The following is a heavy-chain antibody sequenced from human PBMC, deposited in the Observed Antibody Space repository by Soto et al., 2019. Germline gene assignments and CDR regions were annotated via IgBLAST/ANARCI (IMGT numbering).Heavy chain of an antibody. V-gene: IGHV1-24*01. CDR3: ATVLVVPASLNNWFDP. CDR2: FDPEDGET. J-gene: IGHJ5*02. Sequence: ASVKVSCKVSGYTLTELSMHWVRQAPGKGLEWMGGFDPEDGETIYAQKFQGRVTMTEDTSTDTAYMELSSLRSEDTAVYYCATVLVVPASLNNWFDPWGQGTLVTVSS. D-gene: IGHD2-2*01. CDR1: GYTLTELS.